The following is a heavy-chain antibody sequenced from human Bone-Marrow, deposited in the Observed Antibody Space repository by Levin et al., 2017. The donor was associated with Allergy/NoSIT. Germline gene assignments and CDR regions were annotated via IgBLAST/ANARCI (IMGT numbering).Heavy chain of an antibody. J-gene: IGHJ4*02. CDR3: VRDKNWAFDY. D-gene: IGHD7-27*01. Sequence: PGGSLRLSCAGSGFTFSTFSMNWVRQAPGKGLEWISYISRDSGAIDYADSVRGRFTISRDNAKNSLFLQMNSLRDEDTAVYYCVRDKNWAFDYWGQGTLVTVSS. CDR1: GFTFSTFS. CDR2: ISRDSGAI. V-gene: IGHV3-48*02.